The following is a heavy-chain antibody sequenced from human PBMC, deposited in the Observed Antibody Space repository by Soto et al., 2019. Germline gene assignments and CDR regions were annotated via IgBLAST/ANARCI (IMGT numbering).Heavy chain of an antibody. J-gene: IGHJ6*02. Sequence: GSLRLSCAASGFTFSSYEMNWFRQAPGKGLEWVSYISSSGSTIYYADSVKGRFTISRDNAKNSLYLQMNSLRAEDTAVYYCARDHKGGYYYYGMDVCGQGTTVTVSS. V-gene: IGHV3-48*03. CDR2: ISSSGSTI. CDR3: ARDHKGGYYYYGMDV. CDR1: GFTFSSYE.